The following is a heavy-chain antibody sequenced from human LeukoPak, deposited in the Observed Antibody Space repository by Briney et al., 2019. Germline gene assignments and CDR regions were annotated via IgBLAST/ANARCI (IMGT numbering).Heavy chain of an antibody. CDR1: GGSISSGGYS. V-gene: IGHV4-30-2*01. D-gene: IGHD2-21*01. Sequence: PSETLSLTCAVSGGSISSGGYSWSWIRQPPGKGLEWIGCIYHSGSTYYNPSLKSRVTISVDRSKNQFSLKLSSVTAADTAVYYCARGPIDPSYFDYWGQGTLVTVSS. J-gene: IGHJ4*02. CDR3: ARGPIDPSYFDY. CDR2: IYHSGST.